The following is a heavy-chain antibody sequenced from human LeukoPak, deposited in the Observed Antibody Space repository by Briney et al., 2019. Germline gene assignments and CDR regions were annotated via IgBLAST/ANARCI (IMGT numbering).Heavy chain of an antibody. CDR2: INPSGGST. D-gene: IGHD3-22*01. Sequence: ASVKVSCKASGYTFTSYYMHWVRQAPGQGLEWMGIINPSGGSTSYAQKFQGRVTMTRDTSTSTVYMELSSLRSKDTAVYYCARGDYITMIGGEYFQHWGQGTLVTVSS. CDR3: ARGDYITMIGGEYFQH. V-gene: IGHV1-46*01. CDR1: GYTFTSYY. J-gene: IGHJ1*01.